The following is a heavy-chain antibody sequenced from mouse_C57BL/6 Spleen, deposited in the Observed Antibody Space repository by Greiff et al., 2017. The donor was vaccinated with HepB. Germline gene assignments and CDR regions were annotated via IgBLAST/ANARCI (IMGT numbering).Heavy chain of an antibody. CDR1: GYTFTSYW. CDR2: IDPSDSYT. J-gene: IGHJ2*01. CDR3: ARVPFIL. D-gene: IGHD1-1*01. V-gene: IGHV1-59*01. Sequence: QVQLQQPGAELVRPGTSVKLSCKASGYTFTSYWMHWVKQRPGQGLEWIGVIDPSDSYTNYNQKFKGKATLTVDTSSSTAYMQLSSLTSEDSAVYYCARVPFILWGQGTTLTVSS.